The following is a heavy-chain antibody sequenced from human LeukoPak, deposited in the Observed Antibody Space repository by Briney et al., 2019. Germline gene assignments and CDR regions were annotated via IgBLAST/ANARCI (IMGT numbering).Heavy chain of an antibody. D-gene: IGHD3-22*01. CDR1: GGSISSGSYY. Sequence: PSETLSLTCTVSGGSISSGSYYWSWIRQPAGKGLEWIGRIYTSGSTNYNPSLKSRVTISVDTSKNQFSLKLSSVTAADTAVYYCASTLGDYYDSSGYFLIFDYWGQGTLVTVSS. CDR2: IYTSGST. V-gene: IGHV4-61*02. CDR3: ASTLGDYYDSSGYFLIFDY. J-gene: IGHJ4*02.